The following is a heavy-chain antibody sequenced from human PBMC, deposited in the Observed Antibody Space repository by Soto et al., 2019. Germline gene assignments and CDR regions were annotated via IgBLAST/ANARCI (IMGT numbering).Heavy chain of an antibody. V-gene: IGHV3-48*02. CDR3: ARASLAIVGVVAANDFDY. J-gene: IGHJ4*02. Sequence: EVQLVESGGGLVQPGGSLRLSCAASGFTFSSYSMHRVRQAPGKELGWVSYISGSSSTIYYEDSVKGRFTISRDNSKNSGYLQLNSLRYEDTAVYYCARASLAIVGVVAANDFDYWGQGTLVTVSS. D-gene: IGHD2-15*01. CDR2: ISGSSSTI. CDR1: GFTFSSYS.